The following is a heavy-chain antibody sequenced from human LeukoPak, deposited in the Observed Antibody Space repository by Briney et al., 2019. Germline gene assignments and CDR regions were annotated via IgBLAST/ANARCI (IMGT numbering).Heavy chain of an antibody. J-gene: IGHJ3*02. Sequence: SVKVSCKASGGTFSSYAISWVRQAPGQGLEWMGGIIPIFGTANYAQKFQGRVTITADKSTSTAYMELSSLRSEDTAVYYCARGITMIVVPTLGDAFDIWGQGTMVSVSS. CDR2: IIPIFGTA. CDR1: GGTFSSYA. D-gene: IGHD3-22*01. CDR3: ARGITMIVVPTLGDAFDI. V-gene: IGHV1-69*06.